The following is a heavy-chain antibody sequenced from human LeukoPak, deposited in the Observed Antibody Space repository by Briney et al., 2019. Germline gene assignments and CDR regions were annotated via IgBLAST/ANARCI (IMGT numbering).Heavy chain of an antibody. CDR1: GYTFTGYY. V-gene: IGHV1-2*02. Sequence: EASVKVSCKASGYTFTGYYMHWVRQAPGQGLEWIGWIHPNSGGTNYAQKFQGRVTMTRDTSINTAYMELSRLRSDDTAIYYCARVGQQQPLDYWGQGTLVTVSS. J-gene: IGHJ4*02. CDR3: ARVGQQQPLDY. D-gene: IGHD6-13*01. CDR2: IHPNSGGT.